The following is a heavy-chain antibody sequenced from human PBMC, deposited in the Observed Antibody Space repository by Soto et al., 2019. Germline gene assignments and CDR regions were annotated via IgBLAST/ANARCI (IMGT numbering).Heavy chain of an antibody. Sequence: ASVKVSCKVSGYTLTELSMHWVRQAPGKGLEWMGGFDPEDGETIYAQKFQGRVTMTEDTSTDTAYMELSSLRSEDTAVYYCATLAYCGGGCSGPDYWGQGTLVTVSS. CDR1: GYTLTELS. CDR3: ATLAYCGGGCSGPDY. V-gene: IGHV1-24*01. CDR2: FDPEDGET. D-gene: IGHD2-21*02. J-gene: IGHJ4*02.